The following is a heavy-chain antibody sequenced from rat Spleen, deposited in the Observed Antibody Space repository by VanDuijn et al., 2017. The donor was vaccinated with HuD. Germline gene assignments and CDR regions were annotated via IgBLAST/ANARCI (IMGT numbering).Heavy chain of an antibody. V-gene: IGHV5-22*01. CDR2: IDYGGSST. CDR3: ARPPYDGTTDYPNWFAY. J-gene: IGHJ3*01. Sequence: EVQVVESGGGLVQPGRSMKLSCAASGFTFSDYYMAWVRQAPKKGLEWVASIDYGGSSTNYGDSVKGRFTISRDNAKSTLYLQMNSPRSEDTATYYCARPPYDGTTDYPNWFAYWGQGTLVTVSS. D-gene: IGHD1-6*01. CDR1: GFTFSDYY.